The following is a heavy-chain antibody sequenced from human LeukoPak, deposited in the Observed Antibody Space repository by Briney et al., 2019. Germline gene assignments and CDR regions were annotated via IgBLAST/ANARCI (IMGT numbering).Heavy chain of an antibody. Sequence: PSETLSLTCTVSGDSISSFYWSWIRQAPGKGLECIGFIYINGDTSYNPSLKGRATLSLDTSKDQSSLRLTSVTAADTAVYYCARTARTFASWGPGTLVTVSS. J-gene: IGHJ5*02. CDR2: IYINGDT. CDR1: GDSISSFY. D-gene: IGHD1-7*01. CDR3: ARTARTFAS. V-gene: IGHV4-4*09.